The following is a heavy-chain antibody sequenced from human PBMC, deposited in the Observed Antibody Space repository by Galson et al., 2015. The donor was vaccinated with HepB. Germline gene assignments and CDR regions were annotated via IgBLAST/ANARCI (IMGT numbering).Heavy chain of an antibody. CDR3: ASERLECSSTSCYIGGWFDP. D-gene: IGHD2-2*02. CDR1: GGSISSYY. CDR2: IYTSGST. V-gene: IGHV4-4*07. Sequence: ETLSLTCTVSGGSISSYYWSWIRQPAGKGLEWIGRIYTSGSTNYNPSLKSRVTMSVDTSKNQFSLKLSSVTAADTAVYYCASERLECSSTSCYIGGWFDPWGQGTLVTVSS. J-gene: IGHJ5*02.